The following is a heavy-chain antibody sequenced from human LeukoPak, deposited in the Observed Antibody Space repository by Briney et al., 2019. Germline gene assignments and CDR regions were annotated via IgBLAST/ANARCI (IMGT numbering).Heavy chain of an antibody. D-gene: IGHD4-17*01. J-gene: IGHJ4*02. V-gene: IGHV1-3*01. Sequence: ASVKVSCKASGGTFSSYAISWVRQAPGQGLEWMGWINAGNGNTKYSQKFQGRVTITRDTSASTAYMELSSLRSEDTAVYYCARTYRKLHGDYGGLVGYWGQGTLVTVSS. CDR1: GGTFSSYA. CDR3: ARTYRKLHGDYGGLVGY. CDR2: INAGNGNT.